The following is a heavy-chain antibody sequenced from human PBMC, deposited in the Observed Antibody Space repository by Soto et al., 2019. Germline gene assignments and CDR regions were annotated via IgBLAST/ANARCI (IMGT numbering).Heavy chain of an antibody. CDR2: IYYSGST. CDR1: GGSISSYY. Sequence: PSETLSLTCTVSGGSISSYYWSWIRQPPGKGLEWIGYIYYSGSTNYNPSLKSRVTISVDTSKNQFSLKLSSVTAADTAVYYCARGVSDIVVVVAVGFDPWGQGTLVTVSS. CDR3: ARGVSDIVVVVAVGFDP. D-gene: IGHD2-15*01. J-gene: IGHJ5*02. V-gene: IGHV4-59*01.